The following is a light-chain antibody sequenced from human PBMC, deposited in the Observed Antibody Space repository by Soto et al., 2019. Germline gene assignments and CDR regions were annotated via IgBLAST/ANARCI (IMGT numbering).Light chain of an antibody. CDR2: DVS. J-gene: IGLJ1*01. V-gene: IGLV2-14*01. Sequence: QSVLTQPASVSGSPGQSITISCTGTSSDVGGYNYVSWYQQHPGKAPQLIIYDVSSRPSGVSNRFSGSKSGNTASLTISGLQTEDEADYYCGSYTSSGTLYVFGTGTKLTVL. CDR1: SSDVGGYNY. CDR3: GSYTSSGTLYV.